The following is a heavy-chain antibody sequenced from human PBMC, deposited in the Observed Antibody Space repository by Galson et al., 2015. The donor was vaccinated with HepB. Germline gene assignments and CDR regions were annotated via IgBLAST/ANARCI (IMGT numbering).Heavy chain of an antibody. CDR2: IKQDGSEK. CDR3: ARDLGGPDITYSSSWYAGRGDY. CDR1: GFTFSSYW. V-gene: IGHV3-7*03. D-gene: IGHD6-13*01. Sequence: SLRLSCAASGFTFSSYWMSWVRQAPGKGLEWVANIKQDGSEKYYVDSVKGRFTISRDNAKNSLYLQMNSLRAEDTAVYYCARDLGGPDITYSSSWYAGRGDYWGQGTLVTVSS. J-gene: IGHJ4*02.